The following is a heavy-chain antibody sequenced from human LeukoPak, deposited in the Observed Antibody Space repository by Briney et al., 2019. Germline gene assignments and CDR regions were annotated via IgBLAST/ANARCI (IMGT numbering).Heavy chain of an antibody. CDR3: ARAPSEIGGYYPEYFRH. V-gene: IGHV3-74*01. CDR2: IKSDGST. Sequence: GESLRLSCAASGFTFSSYLMHWVHQAPAKGLVWVSRIKSDGSTNYADSAKGRFTISRDNAKNTVSLQMNSLRAEDTGVYYCARAPSEIGGYYPEYFRHWGQGTLVTVSS. D-gene: IGHD3-22*01. CDR1: GFTFSSYL. J-gene: IGHJ1*01.